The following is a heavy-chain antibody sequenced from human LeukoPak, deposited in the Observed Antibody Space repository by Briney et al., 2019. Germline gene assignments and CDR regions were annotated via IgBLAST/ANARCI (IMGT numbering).Heavy chain of an antibody. CDR1: GFTFDDYA. D-gene: IGHD3-22*01. J-gene: IGHJ4*02. CDR3: AKVMDSNGNYYDQLLEY. CDR2: ITWNSGDI. V-gene: IGHV3-9*01. Sequence: GRSLRLSCAASGFTFDDYAMHWVRQAPGKGLEWVSSITWNSGDIDYADSVKGRFTISRDNAKNSLFLQMNSLRPEDTALYYCAKVMDSNGNYYDQLLEYWGQGTLVTVSS.